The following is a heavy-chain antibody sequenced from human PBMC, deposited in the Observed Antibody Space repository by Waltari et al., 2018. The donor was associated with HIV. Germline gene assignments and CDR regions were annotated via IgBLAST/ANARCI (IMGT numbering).Heavy chain of an antibody. CDR2: IYYSGST. V-gene: IGHV4-39*07. D-gene: IGHD6-19*01. J-gene: IGHJ4*02. CDR3: ARDSSGWLEYYFDY. Sequence: QLQLQESGPGLVKPSETLSLTCTVSGGSISSSSYYWGWIRQPPGKGLEWIGSIYYSGSTYYNPSLKSRVTISVDTSKNQFSLKLSSVTAADTAVYYCARDSSGWLEYYFDYWGQGTLVTVSS. CDR1: GGSISSSSYY.